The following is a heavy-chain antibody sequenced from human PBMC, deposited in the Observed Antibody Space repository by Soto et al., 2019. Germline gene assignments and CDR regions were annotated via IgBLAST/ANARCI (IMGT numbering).Heavy chain of an antibody. V-gene: IGHV3-49*03. CDR2: IRSKAYGGTT. CDR1: GFTFGDYA. J-gene: IGHJ4*02. D-gene: IGHD3-3*01. Sequence: GGSLRLSCTASGFTFGDYAMSWFRQAPGKGLEWVGFIRSKAYGGTTEYAASVKGRFTISRDDSKSIAYLQMNSLKTEDTAVYYCTRDEWLSHFDYWGQGTLVTVSS. CDR3: TRDEWLSHFDY.